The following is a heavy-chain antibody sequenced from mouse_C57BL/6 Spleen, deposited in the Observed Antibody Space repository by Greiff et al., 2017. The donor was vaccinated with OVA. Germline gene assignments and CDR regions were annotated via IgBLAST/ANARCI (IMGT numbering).Heavy chain of an antibody. CDR1: GFTFTDYY. V-gene: IGHV7-3*01. J-gene: IGHJ4*01. Sequence: DVKLVESGGGLVQPGGSLSLSCAASGFTFTDYYMSWVRQPPGKALEWLGFIRNKANGYTTEYSASVKGRFTISRDNSQSILYLQMNALRAEDSATYYYASNRDYYAMDYCGQGTSVTVSS. CDR2: IRNKANGYTT. CDR3: ASNRDYYAMDY.